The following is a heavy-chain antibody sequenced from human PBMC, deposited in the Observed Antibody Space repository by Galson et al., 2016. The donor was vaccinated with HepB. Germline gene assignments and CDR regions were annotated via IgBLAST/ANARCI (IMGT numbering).Heavy chain of an antibody. CDR2: ISYSGST. J-gene: IGHJ4*02. V-gene: IGHV4-39*01. CDR3: ARHGRTAAVEYDY. Sequence: SETLSLTCSVSGGSIRSSRFYWGWIRQPPGKGLEWIGSISYSGSTYYNPSLESRVAISIDPSKNHFSRKLNSVTAADTAVYYCARHGRTAAVEYDYWGQGTLVTVSS. CDR1: GGSIRSSRFY. D-gene: IGHD6-13*01.